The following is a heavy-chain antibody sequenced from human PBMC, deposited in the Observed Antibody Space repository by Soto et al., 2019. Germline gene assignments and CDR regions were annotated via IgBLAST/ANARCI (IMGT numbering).Heavy chain of an antibody. J-gene: IGHJ4*02. CDR3: VKDRWVDY. D-gene: IGHD6-13*01. CDR1: GFPFSTLA. CDR2: ISSNGRST. Sequence: GGSLRLSCSASGFPFSTLAMHWVRQAPGKGLEYVSSISSNGRSTYYADSVKGRFTISRDNSKNTLNLQMSSLRAEDTAVYYCVKDRWVDYWGQGTLVTVSS. V-gene: IGHV3-64D*06.